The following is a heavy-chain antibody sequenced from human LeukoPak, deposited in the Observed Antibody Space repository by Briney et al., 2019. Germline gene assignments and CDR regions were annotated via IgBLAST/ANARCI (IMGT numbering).Heavy chain of an antibody. CDR2: IFHSGTT. CDR1: GGSISSSNW. J-gene: IGHJ6*03. V-gene: IGHV4-4*02. D-gene: IGHD2/OR15-2a*01. CDR3: ARLTPTTFSLYYYYMDV. Sequence: PSETLSLTCAVSGGSISSSNWWSWVRQPPGKGLEWIGRIFHSGTTDYKTSLKGRVTISVDKSKNQFSLRLTSVTAADTAVYYCARLTPTTFSLYYYYMDVWGKGTTVTVSS.